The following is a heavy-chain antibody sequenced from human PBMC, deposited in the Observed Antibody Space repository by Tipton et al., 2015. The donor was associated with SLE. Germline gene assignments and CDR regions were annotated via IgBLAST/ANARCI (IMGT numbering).Heavy chain of an antibody. V-gene: IGHV3-9*01. CDR2: ISWDGGSV. CDR3: ARVVGEKYLGYLDV. Sequence: SLRLSCAVSGFTFDDYAMHWVRQAPQKGLEWVAAISWDGGSVVYADSVKGRFAISRDNAQNSLYLEMNILRTEDTAVYYCARVVGEKYLGYLDVWGRGTLVTVPS. D-gene: IGHD1-26*01. CDR1: GFTFDDYA. J-gene: IGHJ2*01.